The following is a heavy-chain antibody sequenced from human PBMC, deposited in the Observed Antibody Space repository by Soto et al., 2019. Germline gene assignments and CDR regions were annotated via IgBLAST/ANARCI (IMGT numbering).Heavy chain of an antibody. D-gene: IGHD2-2*01. CDR3: ARDTVGYCSSTSCYGDAFDI. CDR1: GFTFSSYS. J-gene: IGHJ3*02. Sequence: GGSLRLSCAASGFTFSSYSMNWVRQAPGKGLEWVSYISSSSSTIYYADSVKGRFTISRDNAKNSLYLQMNSLRAEDTAVYYCARDTVGYCSSTSCYGDAFDIWGQGTMVTVSS. CDR2: ISSSSSTI. V-gene: IGHV3-48*01.